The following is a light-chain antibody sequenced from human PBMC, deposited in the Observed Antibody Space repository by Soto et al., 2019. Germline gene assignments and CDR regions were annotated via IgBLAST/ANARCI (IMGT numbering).Light chain of an antibody. V-gene: IGLV3-21*04. CDR3: QVWDSSSDHPV. J-gene: IGLJ2*01. CDR2: YDS. Sequence: SYELTQPPSVSVAPGKTARITCGENNIGSKSVHWYQRKPGQAPVLVIYYDSDRPSGIPERFSGSNSGNTATLTISRVEAGDEADYYCQVWDSSSDHPVFGGGTKLTVL. CDR1: NIGSKS.